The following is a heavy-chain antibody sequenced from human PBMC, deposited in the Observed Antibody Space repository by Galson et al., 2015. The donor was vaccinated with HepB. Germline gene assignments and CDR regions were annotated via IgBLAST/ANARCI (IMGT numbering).Heavy chain of an antibody. J-gene: IGHJ5*02. CDR2: IKQDGNEK. V-gene: IGHV3-7*01. CDR1: GLTFSSYW. D-gene: IGHD3-3*01. CDR3: ARRALTASFGALYNWFDP. Sequence: SLRLSCAASGLTFSSYWMSWVRQAPGKGLEWVANIKQDGNEKYYADSVKGRFTISRDNSKNTLYLQMNSLRAEDTAVYYCARRALTASFGALYNWFDPWGQGTLVTVSS.